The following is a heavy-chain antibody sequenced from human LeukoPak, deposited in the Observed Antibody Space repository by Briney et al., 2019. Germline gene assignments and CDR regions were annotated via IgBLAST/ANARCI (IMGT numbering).Heavy chain of an antibody. J-gene: IGHJ4*02. CDR3: VRGGWYNWKIDFDY. V-gene: IGHV3-74*01. CDR2: INGDGSDT. Sequence: PGGSLRLSCAASGFRFKDSWMYWVRQAPGKGLVWVSHINGDGSDTNYVDSVKGRFTISRDNAKNMLYLQMNSLRVEDTAVYYCVRGGWYNWKIDFDYWGQGTLVTVSS. CDR1: GFRFKDSW. D-gene: IGHD1-1*01.